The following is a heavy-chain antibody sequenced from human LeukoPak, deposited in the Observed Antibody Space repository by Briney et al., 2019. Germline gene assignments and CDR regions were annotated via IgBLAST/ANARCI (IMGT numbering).Heavy chain of an antibody. D-gene: IGHD1-26*01. CDR1: GGTFSSSA. Sequence: GSSVKVSCKASGGTFSSSAISWVRQAPGQGLEWMGRIIPLFGIANYAQKFRGRVTITADKSTSTAYMELSSLRSEDTAVYYCARVEGLGATTVGSDYWGQGTLVTVSS. CDR3: ARVEGLGATTVGSDY. J-gene: IGHJ4*02. V-gene: IGHV1-69*04. CDR2: IIPLFGIA.